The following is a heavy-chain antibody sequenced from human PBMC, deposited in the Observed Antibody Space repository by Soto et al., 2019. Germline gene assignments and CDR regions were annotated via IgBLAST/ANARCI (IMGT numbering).Heavy chain of an antibody. CDR1: GGSISPYS. V-gene: IGHV4-59*01. J-gene: IGHJ5*02. CDR2: VSHSGRT. CDR3: ARLLGGYDDYGGWFAP. D-gene: IGHD4-17*01. Sequence: QVHLVESGPGLVKPSETLSLTCTISGGSISPYSWTWIRQSPGKGLEWIGYVSHSGRTFYTPSLKSRLTMSLDTSRNQFSLRLKSVSAADTAVYYCARLLGGYDDYGGWFAPWGQGTLVTVSS.